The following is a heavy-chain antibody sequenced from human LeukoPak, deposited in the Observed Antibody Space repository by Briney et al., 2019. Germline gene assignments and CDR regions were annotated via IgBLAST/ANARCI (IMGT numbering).Heavy chain of an antibody. CDR3: ARDESLRFSVALDYYYYYGMDV. Sequence: ASVKVSCKASGYTFTGYYMHWVRQAPGQGLEWMGWINPNSGGTNYAQKFQGRVTMTRDTSISTAYMELSRLRSDDTAVYYCARDESLRFSVALDYYYYYGMDVWGQGTTVTVFS. CDR1: GYTFTGYY. J-gene: IGHJ6*02. D-gene: IGHD3-3*01. V-gene: IGHV1-2*02. CDR2: INPNSGGT.